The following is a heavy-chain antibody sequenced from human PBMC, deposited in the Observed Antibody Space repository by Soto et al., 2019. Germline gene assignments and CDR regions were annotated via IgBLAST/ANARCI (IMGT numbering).Heavy chain of an antibody. V-gene: IGHV4-59*01. Sequence: SETLSLTCSVSGDAISNYYWSWIRQTPGKGLEWIGCVHDSGSTDYNPSLKGRVTMSLHTSKSQFSLNLSSVTAADSATYYCARGTRALITSFFAYWGQGIPVTVS. CDR3: ARGTRALITSFFAY. D-gene: IGHD1-20*01. CDR1: GDAISNYY. CDR2: VHDSGST. J-gene: IGHJ4*02.